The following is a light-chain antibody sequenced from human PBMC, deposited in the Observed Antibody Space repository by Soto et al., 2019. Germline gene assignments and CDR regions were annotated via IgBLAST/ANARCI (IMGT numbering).Light chain of an antibody. CDR2: GAS. CDR3: QQYGSSLSWT. V-gene: IGKV3-20*01. Sequence: EIVVTQSPGTLSLSPGERATLSCRASQSVSSSYLAWYQQKPGQAPRPLIYGASSRATGIPDRFSGSGSGTDFTLTISRLEPEDFAVYYCQQYGSSLSWTFGQGTKVDIK. J-gene: IGKJ1*01. CDR1: QSVSSSY.